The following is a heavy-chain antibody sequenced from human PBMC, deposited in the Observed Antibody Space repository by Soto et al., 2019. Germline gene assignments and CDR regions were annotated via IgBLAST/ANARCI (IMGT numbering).Heavy chain of an antibody. CDR2: ISWNSGSI. Sequence: SLRLSCAASGFTFDDYAMHWVRQAPGKGLEWVSGISWNSGSIGYADSVKGRFTISRDNAKNSLYLQMNSLRAEDTALYYCAKDITMVRGVITDWGQGTLVTVSS. J-gene: IGHJ4*02. V-gene: IGHV3-9*01. CDR3: AKDITMVRGVITD. CDR1: GFTFDDYA. D-gene: IGHD3-10*01.